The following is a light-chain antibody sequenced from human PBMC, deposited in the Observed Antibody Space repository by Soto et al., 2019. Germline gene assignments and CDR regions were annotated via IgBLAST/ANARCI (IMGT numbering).Light chain of an antibody. Sequence: DLVMTQSPLSLPVTPGEPASISCRSSQSLLHSNGYNYLDWYLQKPGQSPQLLIYLGSNRASGVPGRFSGSGSGTDFTLKISRVEAEDVGVYYCMQPLQAWTFGQGTKVEIK. CDR3: MQPLQAWT. CDR2: LGS. J-gene: IGKJ1*01. V-gene: IGKV2-28*01. CDR1: QSLLHSNGYNY.